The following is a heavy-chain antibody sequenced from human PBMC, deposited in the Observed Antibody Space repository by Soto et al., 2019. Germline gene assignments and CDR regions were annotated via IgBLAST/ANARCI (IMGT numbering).Heavy chain of an antibody. CDR1: GYTFTNND. V-gene: IGHV1-18*01. Sequence: QIQLVQSGTEVREPGASAKVSCKTSGYTFTNNDVCWVRQAPGQGLEWMGWISPYSGKTNYARKCRGRXTXTXXTSTSTVYMQLGSLSSDDTAVYYCAREGLLLLPDYWGQGTLVTVSS. J-gene: IGHJ4*02. D-gene: IGHD3-22*01. CDR3: AREGLLLLPDY. CDR2: ISPYSGKT.